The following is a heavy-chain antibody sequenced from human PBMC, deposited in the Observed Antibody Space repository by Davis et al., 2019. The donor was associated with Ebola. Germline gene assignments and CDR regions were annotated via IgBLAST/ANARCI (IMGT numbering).Heavy chain of an antibody. CDR1: GFTFSSYG. J-gene: IGHJ6*04. V-gene: IGHV3-33*01. Sequence: GESLKISCAASGFTFSSYGLHWVRQAPGKGLEWVAVIWYYGCNKYYADSVKGRFTISRDHSKNTLYLQMNSLRAGDTAVYYCAREVYCRGGSCLYGMDVWGKGTTVTVSS. CDR2: IWYYGCNK. D-gene: IGHD2-15*01. CDR3: AREVYCRGGSCLYGMDV.